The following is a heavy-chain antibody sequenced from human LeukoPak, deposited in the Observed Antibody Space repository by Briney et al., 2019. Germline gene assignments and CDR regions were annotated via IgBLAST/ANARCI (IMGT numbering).Heavy chain of an antibody. CDR3: ASGSGSYRTPYYYMDV. J-gene: IGHJ6*03. CDR1: GFTVSSNY. CDR2: IYSGGST. D-gene: IGHD3-10*01. Sequence: GGSLRLSCVASGFTVSSNYMSWVRQAPGEGLEWVSVIYSGGSTYYADSVKGRFTISRDNSKNTLYLQMNSLRAEDTAVYYCASGSGSYRTPYYYMDVWGTGTTVTVPS. V-gene: IGHV3-53*01.